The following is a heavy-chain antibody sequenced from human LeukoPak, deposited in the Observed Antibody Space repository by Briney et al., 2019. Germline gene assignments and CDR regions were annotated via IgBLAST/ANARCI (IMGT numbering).Heavy chain of an antibody. Sequence: PGRSLRLSCAASGFTFDDYAMHWVRQAPGKGLEWVSGISWNSGSIGYADSVKGRFTISRDNAKNSLYLQMSGLRAEDTAVYYCASSKGYSSGWFDYWGQGTLVTVSS. V-gene: IGHV3-9*01. CDR3: ASSKGYSSGWFDY. CDR1: GFTFDDYA. CDR2: ISWNSGSI. D-gene: IGHD6-19*01. J-gene: IGHJ4*02.